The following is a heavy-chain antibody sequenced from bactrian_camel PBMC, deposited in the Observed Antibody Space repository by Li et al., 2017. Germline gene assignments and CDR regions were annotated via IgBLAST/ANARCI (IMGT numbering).Heavy chain of an antibody. CDR2: INKEGDTT. V-gene: IGHV3S25*01. J-gene: IGHJ4*01. CDR1: GYGYSRRC. CDR3: GRGFSKGFGPNCQYNF. D-gene: IGHD1*01. Sequence: VESGGSLRLSCVMSGYGYSRRCMGWVRQAPGKGLEWVSSINKEGDTTYYPDSVKGRFTISRDNAKNTLYLQLNSLKTEDTAMYYCGRGFSKGFGPNCQYNFSGRGTQVT.